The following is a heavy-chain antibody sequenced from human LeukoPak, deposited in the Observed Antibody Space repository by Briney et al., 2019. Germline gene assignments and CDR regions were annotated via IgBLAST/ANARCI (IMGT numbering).Heavy chain of an antibody. J-gene: IGHJ4*02. CDR2: INHSGST. Sequence: SETLSLTCAVYGGSFSGYYWSWIRQPPGKGLEWIGEINHSGSTNYNPSLKSRVTISVDTSKNQFSLKLSSVTAADTAVYYCARETVGFDYWGQGTLVTVSS. CDR1: GGSFSGYY. D-gene: IGHD4-23*01. CDR3: ARETVGFDY. V-gene: IGHV4-34*01.